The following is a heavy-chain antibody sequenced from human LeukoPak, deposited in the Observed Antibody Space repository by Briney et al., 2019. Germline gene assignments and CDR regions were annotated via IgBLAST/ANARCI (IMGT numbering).Heavy chain of an antibody. J-gene: IGHJ4*02. D-gene: IGHD1-26*01. Sequence: ASVRVSCKASGYTFTGYYMHWVRQAPGQGLEWMGWINPNSGGTNYAQKFQGRVTMTRDTSISTAYIELSRLRSDDTAVYYCARDGWDLLPFPGYYFDYWGQGTLVTVSS. CDR2: INPNSGGT. V-gene: IGHV1-2*02. CDR3: ARDGWDLLPFPGYYFDY. CDR1: GYTFTGYY.